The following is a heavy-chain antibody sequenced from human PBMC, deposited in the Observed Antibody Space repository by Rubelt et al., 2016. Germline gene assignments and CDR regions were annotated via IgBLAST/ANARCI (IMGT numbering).Heavy chain of an antibody. D-gene: IGHD3-10*01. CDR1: GFTFSSYA. Sequence: VQLLESGGGLVQPGGSLRLSCAASGFTFSSYAMNWVRQAPGKGLEWVAVISYDGSNKYYADSVKGRFTISRDESKNTLYLHMNSLRTDDTALYYCARDGGYYGAGMIDYWGQGTLVTVSS. V-gene: IGHV3-30*04. CDR2: ISYDGSNK. CDR3: ARDGGYYGAGMIDY. J-gene: IGHJ4*02.